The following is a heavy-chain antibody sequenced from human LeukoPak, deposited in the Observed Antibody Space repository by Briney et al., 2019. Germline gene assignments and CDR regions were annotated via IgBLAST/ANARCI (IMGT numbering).Heavy chain of an antibody. J-gene: IGHJ3*02. V-gene: IGHV4-59*08. Sequence: PSQTLSLTCTLSGGSLSSYYWSWIRHPPGKGLEWIGYIYYSGSTNYNPSPKSRVTISVDTSKNQFSLKLSSVTAADTAVYYCARYLTATDAFDIWGQGTMVTVSS. D-gene: IGHD2-8*01. CDR2: IYYSGST. CDR1: GGSLSSYY. CDR3: ARYLTATDAFDI.